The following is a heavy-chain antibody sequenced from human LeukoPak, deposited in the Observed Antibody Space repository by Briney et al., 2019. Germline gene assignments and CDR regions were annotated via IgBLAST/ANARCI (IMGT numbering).Heavy chain of an antibody. J-gene: IGHJ4*02. CDR3: ARGPGHSFKY. CDR2: ISHTGNT. CDR1: DVSYTNYY. V-gene: IGHV4-34*01. Sequence: SETLSLTCAVSDVSYTNYYWTWIHQSPGKELEWLGEISHTGNTHYNPSLKSRVTVSVDISADMSTTRVSLNLKSVTAADTAIYYCARGPGHSFKYWGQGTRVTVSS. D-gene: IGHD1-1*01.